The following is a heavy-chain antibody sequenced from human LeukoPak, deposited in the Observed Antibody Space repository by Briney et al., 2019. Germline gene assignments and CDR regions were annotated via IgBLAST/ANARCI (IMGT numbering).Heavy chain of an antibody. CDR3: AKGRYYYDSSGYYYEGGYNWFDP. V-gene: IGHV3-23*01. CDR2: IDYSGGST. D-gene: IGHD3-22*01. CDR1: GFTLSSYE. Sequence: PGGSLRLSCTASGFTLSSYEMSWIRQAPGKGLERVSSIDYSGGSTYYADSVKGRFTISRDNSKNTLYLQMNSLRAEDTAVYYCAKGRYYYDSSGYYYEGGYNWFDPWGQGTLVTVSS. J-gene: IGHJ5*02.